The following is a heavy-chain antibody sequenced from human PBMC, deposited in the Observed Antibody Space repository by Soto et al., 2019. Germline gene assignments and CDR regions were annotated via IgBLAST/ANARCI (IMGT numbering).Heavy chain of an antibody. J-gene: IGHJ6*02. D-gene: IGHD3-3*01. CDR2: IWYDGSNK. V-gene: IGHV3-33*01. Sequence: PGGSLRLACAASGFTFSSYGMHWVRQAPGKGLEWVAVIWYDGSNKYYADSVKGRFTISRDNSKNTLYLQMNSLRAEDTAVYYCARDPLLYDFWSGYYLSEYGMDVWSQGTTVTVSS. CDR3: ARDPLLYDFWSGYYLSEYGMDV. CDR1: GFTFSSYG.